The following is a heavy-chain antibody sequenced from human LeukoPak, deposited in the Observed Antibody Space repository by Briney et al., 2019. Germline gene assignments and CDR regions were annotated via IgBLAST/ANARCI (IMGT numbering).Heavy chain of an antibody. V-gene: IGHV3-21*01. D-gene: IGHD4-17*01. CDR1: GFTFSSYS. Sequence: GGPLRLSCAASGFTFSSYSMNWVRQAPGKGLEWVSSISSRSSYIYYADSVKGRFTISRDNAKNSLYLQMNSLRAEDTAVYYCARDGAYGEVVGWGQGTLVTVSS. CDR2: ISSRSSYI. CDR3: ARDGAYGEVVG. J-gene: IGHJ4*02.